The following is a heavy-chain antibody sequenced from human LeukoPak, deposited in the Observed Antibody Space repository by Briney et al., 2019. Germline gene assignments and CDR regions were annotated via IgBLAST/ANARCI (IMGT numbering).Heavy chain of an antibody. D-gene: IGHD6-13*01. CDR2: IKQDGSGK. J-gene: IGHJ4*02. CDR1: GFTFRTYA. Sequence: GGSLRLSCATSGFTFRTYAMNWARQAPGKGLEWVASIKQDGSGKYYVDSVKGRFTISRDNAKNSLYLQMNSLRAEDTAVYYCARFEAAAGNFDYWGQGTLVTVSS. CDR3: ARFEAAAGNFDY. V-gene: IGHV3-7*01.